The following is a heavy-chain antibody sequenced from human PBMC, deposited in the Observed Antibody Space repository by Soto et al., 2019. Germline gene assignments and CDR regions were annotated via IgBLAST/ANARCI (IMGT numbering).Heavy chain of an antibody. J-gene: IGHJ4*02. D-gene: IGHD1-1*01. Sequence: QVQLVQSGAEVKKPGSSVKVSCTASGGTSSSYAISWVRQAPGQGLEWMGGIIPIFGTPDYAQKFQGRVTITADESTSTANRDLSTLGPEEPAVFSCASHPGGYNSGIDYWAREPWSPSPQ. V-gene: IGHV1-69*12. CDR2: IIPIFGTP. CDR3: ASHPGGYNSGIDY. CDR1: GGTSSSYA.